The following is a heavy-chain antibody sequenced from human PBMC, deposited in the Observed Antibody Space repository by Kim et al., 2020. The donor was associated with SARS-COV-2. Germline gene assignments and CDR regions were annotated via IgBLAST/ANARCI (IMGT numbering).Heavy chain of an antibody. CDR3: ATVVFYYDAGYFKN. D-gene: IGHD3-22*01. J-gene: IGHJ1*01. V-gene: IGHV3-30*07. Sequence: AASVKGRLIISRDHSKNTLDLQMNSLGAEDTAVYYCATVVFYYDAGYFKNWGQGTLVIVSS.